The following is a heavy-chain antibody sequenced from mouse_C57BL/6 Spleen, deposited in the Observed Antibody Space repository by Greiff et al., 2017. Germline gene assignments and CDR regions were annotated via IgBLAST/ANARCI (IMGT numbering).Heavy chain of an antibody. CDR3: ARYYYGRAYYFDY. CDR2: INPSTGGT. J-gene: IGHJ2*01. Sequence: VQLQQSGPELVKPGASVKISCKASGYSFTGYYMNWVKQSPEKSLEWIGEINPSTGGTTYNQKFKAKATLTVDKSSSTAYMQLKSLTSEDSAVYYWARYYYGRAYYFDYWGQGTTLTVSS. CDR1: GYSFTGYY. V-gene: IGHV1-42*01. D-gene: IGHD1-1*01.